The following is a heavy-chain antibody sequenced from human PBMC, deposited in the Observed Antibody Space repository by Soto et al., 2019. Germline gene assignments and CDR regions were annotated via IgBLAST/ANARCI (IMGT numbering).Heavy chain of an antibody. D-gene: IGHD1-1*01. J-gene: IGHJ4*02. CDR3: ARGGYGDY. CDR2: ISAHNGNT. V-gene: IGHV1-18*01. CDR1: GYTFTSYG. Sequence: QVHLVQSGAEVKKPGASVKVSCKGSGYTFTSYGITWVRQAPGQGLEWMGWISAHNGNTDYAQKLQGRVTVTRDTPTSTADMELRSLRSDDAAGYYCARGGYGDYWGQGALVTVSS.